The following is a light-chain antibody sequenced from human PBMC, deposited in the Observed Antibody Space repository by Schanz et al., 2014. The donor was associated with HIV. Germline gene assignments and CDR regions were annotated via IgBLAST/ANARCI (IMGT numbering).Light chain of an antibody. Sequence: QSVLTQPASVSGSPGQSITISCTGTSSDVGIYNLVSWYQQHPGKAPRLMIYEVIKRPSGVSNRFSGSKSGNTASLTISGLQAEDEADYYCSSYASSSTRIFGGGTKLTVL. CDR3: SSYASSSTRI. CDR1: SSDVGIYNL. J-gene: IGLJ2*01. CDR2: EVI. V-gene: IGLV2-14*02.